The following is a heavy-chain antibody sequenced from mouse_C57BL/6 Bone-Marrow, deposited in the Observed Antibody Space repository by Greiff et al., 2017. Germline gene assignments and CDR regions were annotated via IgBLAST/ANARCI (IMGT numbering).Heavy chain of an antibody. CDR2: INPNNGGT. V-gene: IGHV1-26*01. D-gene: IGHD1-1*02. Sequence: VQLQQSGPELVKPGASVKISCKASGYTFTDYYMNWVKQSHGQSLEWIGDINPNNGGTSYNQKFKGKATLTVDKSSSTAYMELRSLTSEDSAVYYCARWELWAFDYWGQGTTLTVSS. J-gene: IGHJ2*01. CDR1: GYTFTDYY. CDR3: ARWELWAFDY.